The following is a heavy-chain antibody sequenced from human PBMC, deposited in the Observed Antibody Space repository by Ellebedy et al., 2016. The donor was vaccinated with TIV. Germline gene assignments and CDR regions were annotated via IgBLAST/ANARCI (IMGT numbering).Heavy chain of an antibody. CDR2: IIGDESAT. J-gene: IGHJ5*02. CDR3: ARGAPYTTWHLDL. CDR1: GFTFSAYW. D-gene: IGHD1-1*01. V-gene: IGHV3-74*01. Sequence: GESLKISCTASGFTFSAYWMHWVRQVPGKGLVWISRIIGDESATNYADSVKGRFTVSRDNTKKTLYLQMNRLRGDDTALYYWARGAPYTTWHLDLWGQGTLVTVSS.